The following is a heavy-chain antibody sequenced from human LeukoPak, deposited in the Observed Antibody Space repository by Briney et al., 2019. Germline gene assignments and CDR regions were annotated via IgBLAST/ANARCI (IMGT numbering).Heavy chain of an antibody. D-gene: IGHD3-22*01. CDR1: GFIFSNFP. CDR2: ISGTGGDT. V-gene: IGHV3-23*01. CDR3: AKILGHDSSGYYYYGMDV. J-gene: IGHJ6*02. Sequence: GGSLRLSCAASGFIFSNFPMTWVRQTPGKGLEGVSSISGTGGDTYYTDSVRGRFTISRDNSKDTLYLQMNSLRAEDTAVYYCAKILGHDSSGYYYYGMDVWGQGTTVTVSS.